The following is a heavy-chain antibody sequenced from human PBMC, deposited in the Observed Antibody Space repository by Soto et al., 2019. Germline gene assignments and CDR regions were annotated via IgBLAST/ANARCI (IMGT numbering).Heavy chain of an antibody. V-gene: IGHV3-23*01. J-gene: IGHJ5*02. CDR2: ISGSGGST. Sequence: EVQLLESGGGLVQPGGSLRLSCAASGFTFSSYAMSWVRQAPGKGLEWVSAISGSGGSTYYADSVKGRCTISRDNSKNTLYLQMNSLRAEDTAVYYCAKAGYTGYSSGWYGGDWFDPWGQGTLVTVSS. D-gene: IGHD6-19*01. CDR1: GFTFSSYA. CDR3: AKAGYTGYSSGWYGGDWFDP.